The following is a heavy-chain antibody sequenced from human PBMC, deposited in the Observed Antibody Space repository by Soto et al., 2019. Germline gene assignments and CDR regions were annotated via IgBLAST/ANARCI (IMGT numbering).Heavy chain of an antibody. CDR2: IVVGSGNT. CDR1: GFTYTSAS. D-gene: IGHD2-2*01. V-gene: IGHV1-58*01. J-gene: IGHJ6*02. CDR3: AADSRYCSSTSCYYYYGMDV. Sequence: GTSVEVTCKECGFTYTSASGRWVRQARGQRLEWIGWIVVGSGNTNYAQKFQERVTITRDMSTSTAYMELSSLRSEDTAVYYCAADSRYCSSTSCYYYYGMDVWGQGTTVTVS.